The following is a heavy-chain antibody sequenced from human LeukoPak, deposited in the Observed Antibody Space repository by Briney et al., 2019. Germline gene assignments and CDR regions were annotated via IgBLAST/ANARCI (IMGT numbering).Heavy chain of an antibody. D-gene: IGHD2-15*01. CDR3: ARDLGYCSGGSCFA. J-gene: IGHJ4*02. CDR2: ISYDGSNK. V-gene: IGHV3-30*04. Sequence: GSLRLSCAASGFTFSSYAMHWVRQAPGKGLEWVAVISYDGSNKYYADSVKGRFTISRDNSKNTLYLQMNSLRAEDTAVYYCARDLGYCSGGSCFAWGQGTLVTVSS. CDR1: GFTFSSYA.